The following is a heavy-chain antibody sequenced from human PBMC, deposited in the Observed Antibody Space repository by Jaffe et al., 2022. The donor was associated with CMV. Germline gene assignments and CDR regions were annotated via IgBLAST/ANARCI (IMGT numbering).Heavy chain of an antibody. D-gene: IGHD6-6*01. Sequence: QVQLVESGGGLVKPGGSLRLSCAASGFTFSDYYMSWIRQAPGKGLEWVSYISSSGSTIYYADSVKGRFTISRDNAKNSLYLQMNSLRAEDTAVYYCARDSSPEYSSSSISWFDPWGQGTLVTVSS. V-gene: IGHV3-11*01. CDR3: ARDSSPEYSSSSISWFDP. J-gene: IGHJ5*02. CDR1: GFTFSDYY. CDR2: ISSSGSTI.